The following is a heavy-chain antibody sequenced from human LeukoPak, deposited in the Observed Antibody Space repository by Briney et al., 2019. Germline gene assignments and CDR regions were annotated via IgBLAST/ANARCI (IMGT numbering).Heavy chain of an antibody. D-gene: IGHD6-13*01. CDR2: ISGSGGST. J-gene: IGHJ4*02. CDR3: AKDSASYSSSPFDY. CDR1: GFTFSSYA. Sequence: GGSLRLSCAASGFTFSSYAMSWVRHAPGKGLEWVSAISGSGGSTYYADSMKGRFTISRDNSKNTLYLQMNSLRAEDTAVYYCAKDSASYSSSPFDYWGQGTLVTVSS. V-gene: IGHV3-23*01.